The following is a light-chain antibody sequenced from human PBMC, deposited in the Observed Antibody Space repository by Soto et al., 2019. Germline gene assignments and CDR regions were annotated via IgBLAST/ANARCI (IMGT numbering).Light chain of an antibody. V-gene: IGKV1-13*02. J-gene: IGKJ5*01. CDR3: QQFNSYSIT. Sequence: AIQVTQSQPSLSASVGDRVTITCRASQDIRGALAWYQQKPGKAPKLLIYDVSTLESGVPSRFSGSGSGTEFTLAISSLQPEDFGTYYCQQFNSYSITFGHGTRLEIK. CDR1: QDIRGA. CDR2: DVS.